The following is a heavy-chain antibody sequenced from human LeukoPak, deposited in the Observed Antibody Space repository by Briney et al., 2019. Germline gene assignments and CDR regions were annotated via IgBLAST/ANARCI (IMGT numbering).Heavy chain of an antibody. J-gene: IGHJ4*02. D-gene: IGHD6-19*01. CDR1: GFTFSNYW. V-gene: IGHV3-74*01. CDR2: INTDGSGT. Sequence: PGGSLRLSCAASGFTFSNYWMHWVRQAPGKGLVWVSRINTDGSGTIYADSVKGRFTISRDNAQDTLYLQMKSLRAEDTAVYFCARGPPPYNSGWFLWGQGTLVTVSS. CDR3: ARGPPPYNSGWFL.